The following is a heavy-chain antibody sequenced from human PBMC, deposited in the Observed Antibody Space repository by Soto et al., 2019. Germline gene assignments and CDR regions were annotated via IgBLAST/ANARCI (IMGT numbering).Heavy chain of an antibody. D-gene: IGHD3-22*01. V-gene: IGHV3-74*01. J-gene: IGHJ4*02. CDR2: INSDGSST. Sequence: PGGSLRLSCAACGFTFSSYWMHWVRQAPGKGLVWVSRINSDGSSTSYADSVKGRFTISRDNAKNTLYLQMNSLRAEDTAVYYCAIRASYYDSSGYFDYWGQGTLVTVSS. CDR1: GFTFSSYW. CDR3: AIRASYYDSSGYFDY.